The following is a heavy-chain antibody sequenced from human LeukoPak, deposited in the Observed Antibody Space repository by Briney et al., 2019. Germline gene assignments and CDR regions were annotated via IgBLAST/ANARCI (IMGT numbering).Heavy chain of an antibody. CDR3: ASVGISGYGYGPGEFDY. J-gene: IGHJ4*02. D-gene: IGHD5-18*01. CDR2: ISSSSSYI. Sequence: PGGSLRLSCAASGFTFSSYSMNWVRQAPGKGLEWVSSISSSSSYIYYADSVKGRFTISRDNAKKSLYLQMNSLRAEDTAVYYCASVGISGYGYGPGEFDYWGQGTLVTVSS. V-gene: IGHV3-21*01. CDR1: GFTFSSYS.